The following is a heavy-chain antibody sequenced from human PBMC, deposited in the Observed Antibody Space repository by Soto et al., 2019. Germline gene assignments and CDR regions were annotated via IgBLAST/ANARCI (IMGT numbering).Heavy chain of an antibody. Sequence: SVKVSCKASGGTFSSYAISWVRQAPGQGLEWMGGIIPIFGTANYAQKFQGRVTITADESTSTAYMELSSLRSEDTAVYYCARRDSSSSPFDYYYGMDVWGQGTTVTVSS. J-gene: IGHJ6*02. CDR1: GGTFSSYA. V-gene: IGHV1-69*13. D-gene: IGHD6-6*01. CDR3: ARRDSSSSPFDYYYGMDV. CDR2: IIPIFGTA.